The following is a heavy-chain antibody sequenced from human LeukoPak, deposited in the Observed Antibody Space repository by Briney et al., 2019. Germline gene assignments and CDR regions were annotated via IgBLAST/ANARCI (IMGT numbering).Heavy chain of an antibody. CDR2: IKQDGSEK. Sequence: PGGSLRLSCAGSGFTFRSYWMHWVRQAPGKGLEWVANIKQDGSEKYYVDSVKGRFTISRDNSKNTLYLQMNSLRAEDTAVYYCARGQYQYPVLMVYAIAYWGQGTLVTVSS. J-gene: IGHJ4*02. D-gene: IGHD2-8*01. CDR1: GFTFRSYW. V-gene: IGHV3-7*01. CDR3: ARGQYQYPVLMVYAIAY.